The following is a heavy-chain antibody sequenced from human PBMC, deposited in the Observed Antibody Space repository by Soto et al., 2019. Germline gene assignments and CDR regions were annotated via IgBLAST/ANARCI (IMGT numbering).Heavy chain of an antibody. CDR1: GFSFNNYW. Sequence: WGCLRLSCAACGFSFNNYWMHCGRQSPGKGLVWVSRISSDGSSTNYADSVKGRFTISRDNAKNTLHLQMNGLRAEDTAVYYCARVYGSGWAHFDCWGQGTLVTVSS. D-gene: IGHD6-19*01. CDR3: ARVYGSGWAHFDC. J-gene: IGHJ4*02. CDR2: ISSDGSST. V-gene: IGHV3-74*01.